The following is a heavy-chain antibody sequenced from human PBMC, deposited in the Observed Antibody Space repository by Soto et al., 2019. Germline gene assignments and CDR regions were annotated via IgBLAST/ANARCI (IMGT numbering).Heavy chain of an antibody. CDR1: AFTLINYA. Sequence: GGSLRLACEGSAFTLINYAMAWVRQAPGKGLEWVSSIAGNGGDISYADSVKGRFTISRDNSKSTLFLQMDSLRAEDTAIYYCAKKYYVNYPFDLWGQGTLVTVSS. V-gene: IGHV3-23*01. CDR3: AKKYYVNYPFDL. J-gene: IGHJ4*02. D-gene: IGHD1-7*01. CDR2: IAGNGGDI.